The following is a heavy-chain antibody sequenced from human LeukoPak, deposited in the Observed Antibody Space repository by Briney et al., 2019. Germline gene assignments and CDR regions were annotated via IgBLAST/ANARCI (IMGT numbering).Heavy chain of an antibody. V-gene: IGHV1-69*05. D-gene: IGHD1-26*01. CDR3: AKEDSGFQYYFDY. Sequence: SVKVSCKASGYTFTSYYMHWVRQAPGQGLEWMGRIIPIFGTANYAQKFQGRVTITTDESTSTAYMELSSLRSEDTAVYYCAKEDSGFQYYFDYWGQGTLVTVSS. CDR2: IIPIFGTA. CDR1: GYTFTSYY. J-gene: IGHJ4*02.